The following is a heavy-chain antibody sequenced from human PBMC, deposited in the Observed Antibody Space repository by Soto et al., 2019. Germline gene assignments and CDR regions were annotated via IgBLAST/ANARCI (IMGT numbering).Heavy chain of an antibody. V-gene: IGHV3-23*01. J-gene: IGHJ4*02. CDR3: AKDWLSNSGYLLYYFDY. CDR2: ISSSGGST. CDR1: GFTFSSYG. D-gene: IGHD3-22*01. Sequence: EVQLLESGGGLVQPGGSLRLSCAASGFTFSSYGMSWVRQAPGKRLEWVSGISSSGGSTYYADSVKGRFTISRDNSKNTLYLQMNSLRAEDTAVYYCAKDWLSNSGYLLYYFDYWGQGTLVTVSS.